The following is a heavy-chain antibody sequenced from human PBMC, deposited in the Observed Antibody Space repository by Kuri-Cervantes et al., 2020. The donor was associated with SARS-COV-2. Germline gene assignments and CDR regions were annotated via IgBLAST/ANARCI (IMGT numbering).Heavy chain of an antibody. CDR2: IYYLGNT. V-gene: IGHV4-39*01. CDR3: ARVGNFWSGFSDY. J-gene: IGHJ4*02. Sequence: SETLSLTCSVSRGSISSTSYYWAWIRQPPGKGLEWIGSIYYLGNTFYNPSLNSRVTISVDTSKNQFSLKVNSVTAADTAVYYCARVGNFWSGFSDYWGQGTLVTVSS. D-gene: IGHD3-3*01. CDR1: RGSISSTSYY.